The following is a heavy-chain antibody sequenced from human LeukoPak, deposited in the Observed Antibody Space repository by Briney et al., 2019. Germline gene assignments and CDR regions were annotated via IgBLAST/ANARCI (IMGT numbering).Heavy chain of an antibody. CDR3: ARSDTAMAQDYYYYGMDV. J-gene: IGHJ6*02. D-gene: IGHD5-18*01. Sequence: SVKVSCKASGGTFISYAISWVRQAPGQGLEWMGGIIPIFGTANYAQKFQGRVTITADESTSTAYMELSSLRSEDTAVYYCARSDTAMAQDYYYYGMDVWGQGTTVTVSS. CDR1: GGTFISYA. V-gene: IGHV1-69*01. CDR2: IIPIFGTA.